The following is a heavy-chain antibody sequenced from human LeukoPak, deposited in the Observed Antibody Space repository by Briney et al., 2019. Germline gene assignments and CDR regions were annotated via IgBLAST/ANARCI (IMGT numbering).Heavy chain of an antibody. Sequence: SVKVSCKASGGTFSSYAISWVRQAPGQGLEWMGGIIPIFGTANYAQKFQGRVTITTDESTSTAYMELSSLRSEDTAVYYCASRYYYGSGSYYVDWGQGTLVTVSS. CDR2: IIPIFGTA. CDR3: ASRYYYGSGSYYVD. J-gene: IGHJ4*02. CDR1: GGTFSSYA. D-gene: IGHD3-10*01. V-gene: IGHV1-69*05.